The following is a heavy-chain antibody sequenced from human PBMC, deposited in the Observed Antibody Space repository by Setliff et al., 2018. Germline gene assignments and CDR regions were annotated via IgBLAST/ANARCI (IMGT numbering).Heavy chain of an antibody. V-gene: IGHV3-23*01. Sequence: GESLRLSCAASGFTFSTYDMSWVRQAPGKGLEWVSAISASGDTTYYADSVRGRFTISRDNSKSTLYLQMNGLRAEDTAVYYCAKVHPTPYSIYALDIWGQGTMVTVSS. CDR1: GFTFSTYD. D-gene: IGHD1-26*01. CDR3: AKVHPTPYSIYALDI. CDR2: ISASGDTT. J-gene: IGHJ3*02.